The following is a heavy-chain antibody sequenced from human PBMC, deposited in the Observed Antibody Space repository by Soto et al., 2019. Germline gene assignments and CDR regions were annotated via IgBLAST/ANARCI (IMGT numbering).Heavy chain of an antibody. CDR3: ARGGDSSGSDDAFDI. V-gene: IGHV4-34*01. CDR2: INHSGST. Sequence: QVQLQQWGAGLLKPSETLSLTCADYGGSFSGYYWSWIRQPPGKGLEWIGEINHSGSTNYNPSLKRRVTVSVDTSKNQFSLKLSSVTAADTAVYYCARGGDSSGSDDAFDIWGQGTMVTVSS. J-gene: IGHJ3*02. D-gene: IGHD3-22*01. CDR1: GGSFSGYY.